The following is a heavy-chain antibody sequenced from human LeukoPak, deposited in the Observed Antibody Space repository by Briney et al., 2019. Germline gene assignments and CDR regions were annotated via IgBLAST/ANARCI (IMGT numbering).Heavy chain of an antibody. J-gene: IGHJ4*02. V-gene: IGHV3-23*01. Sequence: GGSLRLSCAASGFTFSSYAMSWVRQAPGKGLEWVSAISGSGGSTYYADSVKGRFTISRDNSKNTLYLEMNSLRAEDTAVYYCARDEGVTMVRGVNAIDFWGQGTLITVSS. CDR3: ARDEGVTMVRGVNAIDF. CDR1: GFTFSSYA. CDR2: ISGSGGST. D-gene: IGHD3-10*01.